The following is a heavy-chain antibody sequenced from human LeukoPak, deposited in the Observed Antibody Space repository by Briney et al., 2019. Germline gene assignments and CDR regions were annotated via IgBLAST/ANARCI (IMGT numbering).Heavy chain of an antibody. CDR1: GGTFSSYA. CDR2: IIPIFGTA. V-gene: IGHV1-69*05. CDR3: ARDLAPRNYGGNSPFDY. Sequence: SVKVSCKASGGTFSSYAISWVRQAPGQGLEWIGRIIPIFGTANYAQKFQGRVTITTDESTSTAYMELSSLRSEDTAVYYCARDLAPRNYGGNSPFDYWGQGTLVTVSS. J-gene: IGHJ4*02. D-gene: IGHD4-23*01.